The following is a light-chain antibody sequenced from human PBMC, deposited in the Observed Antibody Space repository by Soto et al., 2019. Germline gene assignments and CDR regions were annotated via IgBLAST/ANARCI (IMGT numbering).Light chain of an antibody. CDR2: DVS. Sequence: QSVLTQPASASGSPGQSITISCTGTSSDVGNYNYVSWYQQHPGKAPKLMIYDVSNRPSGVSNRFSGSKSGNTASLTISGLQAEDEADYYCSSYTSNSKGVFGTGTKVTVL. J-gene: IGLJ1*01. CDR1: SSDVGNYNY. CDR3: SSYTSNSKGV. V-gene: IGLV2-14*01.